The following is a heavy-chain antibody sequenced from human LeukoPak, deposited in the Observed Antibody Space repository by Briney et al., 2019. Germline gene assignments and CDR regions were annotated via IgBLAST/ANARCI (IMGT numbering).Heavy chain of an antibody. V-gene: IGHV3-48*03. Sequence: PGGSLRLSCAASGFTFSSYEMNWVRQAPGKGLEWVSYISSSGSTIYYADSVKGRFTISRDNAKNLLYLQINSLRAEDTAVYYCARDRVGYYYDYWGQGTLVTVSS. CDR3: ARDRVGYYYDY. J-gene: IGHJ4*02. D-gene: IGHD3-22*01. CDR2: ISSSGSTI. CDR1: GFTFSSYE.